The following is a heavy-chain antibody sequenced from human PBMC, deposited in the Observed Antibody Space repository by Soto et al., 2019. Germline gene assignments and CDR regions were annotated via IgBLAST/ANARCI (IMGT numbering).Heavy chain of an antibody. CDR1: GGSISSGDYY. CDR3: ARSSYYYDSSGYYEAPYYFDY. Sequence: ASETLSLTCTVSGGSISSGDYYWSWIRQPPGKGLEWIGYIYYSGSTYYNPSLKSRVTISVDTSKNQFSLKLSSVTAADTAVYYCARSSYYYDSSGYYEAPYYFDYWGQGTLVTVSS. J-gene: IGHJ4*02. V-gene: IGHV4-30-4*01. D-gene: IGHD3-22*01. CDR2: IYYSGST.